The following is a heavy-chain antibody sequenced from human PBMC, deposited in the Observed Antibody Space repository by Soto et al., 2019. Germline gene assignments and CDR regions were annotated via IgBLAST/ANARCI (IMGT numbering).Heavy chain of an antibody. CDR1: GFTCSSYG. Sequence: PGGSLRLSCAASGFTCSSYGMHWVRQAPGKGLEWVAVISYDGSNKYYADSVKGRFTISRDNSKNTLYLQMNSLRAEDTAVYYCAKDVTYYDFWSGLDYWGQGTLVTVSS. V-gene: IGHV3-30*18. CDR2: ISYDGSNK. D-gene: IGHD3-3*01. J-gene: IGHJ4*02. CDR3: AKDVTYYDFWSGLDY.